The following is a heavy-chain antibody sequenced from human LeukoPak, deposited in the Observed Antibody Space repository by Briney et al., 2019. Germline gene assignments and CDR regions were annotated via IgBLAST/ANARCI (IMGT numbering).Heavy chain of an antibody. CDR2: IYTSGTT. D-gene: IGHD3-22*01. V-gene: IGHV4-61*02. CDR1: GGSISSGSYY. Sequence: PSETLSLASTVSGGSISSGSYYWSWIRQPAGKGLEWIGRIYTSGTTNYNPSLKSRVTISVDTSKNQFSLKLSSVTAADTAVYYCASYYDSSGFDIWGQGTMVTVSS. J-gene: IGHJ3*02. CDR3: ASYYDSSGFDI.